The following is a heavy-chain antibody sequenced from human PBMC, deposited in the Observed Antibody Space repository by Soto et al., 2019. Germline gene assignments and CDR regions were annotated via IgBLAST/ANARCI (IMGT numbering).Heavy chain of an antibody. Sequence: XESLRVSWKCSGYSFTSYGGGLVLQMPGKGLEWMGIIYPGDSDTRYSPSFQGQVTISADKSISTAYLQWSSLKASDTAMYYCARRDRATGWFDPWGQGTLVTVSS. J-gene: IGHJ5*02. D-gene: IGHD4-4*01. CDR2: IYPGDSDT. V-gene: IGHV5-51*01. CDR1: GYSFTSYG. CDR3: ARRDRATGWFDP.